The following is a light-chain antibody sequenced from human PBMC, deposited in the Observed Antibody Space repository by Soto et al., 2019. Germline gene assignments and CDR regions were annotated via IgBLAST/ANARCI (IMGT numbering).Light chain of an antibody. J-gene: IGKJ4*01. CDR1: QAISSN. Sequence: EIVMRQSPATLSVSRGERATLSCRANQAISSNLAWCQQKPGQAPRLLIYGASTRATGIPDRFSGSGSGTEFTLTISSLQSEDFAVYYCQHYNNWLGTFGGGTKVDI. V-gene: IGKV3-15*01. CDR3: QHYNNWLGT. CDR2: GAS.